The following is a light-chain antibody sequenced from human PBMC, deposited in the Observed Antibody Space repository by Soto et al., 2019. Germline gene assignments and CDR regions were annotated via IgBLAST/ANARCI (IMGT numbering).Light chain of an antibody. V-gene: IGLV3-21*04. CDR2: YDS. J-gene: IGLJ3*02. Sequence: SYELTQPPSVSVAPGKTARITCGGNNIGSQSVHWYQKKPGQAPVLVIYYDSDRPSGIPERISASNSGNTATLTISRVEAGDEADYYCQVCDRSNDVVFGGGTKLTVL. CDR1: NIGSQS. CDR3: QVCDRSNDVV.